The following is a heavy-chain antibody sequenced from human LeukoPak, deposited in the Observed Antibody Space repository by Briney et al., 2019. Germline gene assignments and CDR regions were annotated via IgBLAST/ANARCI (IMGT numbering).Heavy chain of an antibody. CDR2: IRYDGSNK. CDR3: AKDRRIVVVPAAIALDY. CDR1: GFTFSSYW. J-gene: IGHJ4*02. D-gene: IGHD2-2*02. Sequence: PGGSLRLSCAASGFTFSSYWMSWVRQAPGKGLEWVAFIRYDGSNKYYADSVKGRFTISRDNSKNTLYLQMNSLRAEDTAVYYCAKDRRIVVVPAAIALDYWGQGTLVTVSS. V-gene: IGHV3-30*02.